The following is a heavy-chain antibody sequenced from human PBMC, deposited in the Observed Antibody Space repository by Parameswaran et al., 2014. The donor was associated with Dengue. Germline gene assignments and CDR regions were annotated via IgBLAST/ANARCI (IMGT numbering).Heavy chain of an antibody. Sequence: RWIRQPPGKGLEWVSVIYSGGSTYYADSVKGRFTISRDNSKNTLYLQMNSLRAEDTAVYYCAREMREYYYDSSGYYYYYCMDVWGQGTTVTVSS. V-gene: IGHV3-53*01. CDR2: IYSGGST. D-gene: IGHD3-22*01. J-gene: IGHJ6*02. CDR3: AREMREYYYDSSGYYYYYCMDV.